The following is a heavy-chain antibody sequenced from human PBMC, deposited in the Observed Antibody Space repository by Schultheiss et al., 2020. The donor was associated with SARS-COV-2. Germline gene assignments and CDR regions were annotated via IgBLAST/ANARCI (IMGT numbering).Heavy chain of an antibody. V-gene: IGHV3-23*01. CDR3: AKGRDYGMVVPAATTPGFDP. J-gene: IGHJ5*02. CDR2: ISGSGGST. Sequence: GGSLRLSCAASGFTFSSYEMNWVRQAPGKGLEWVSVISGSGGSTYYADSVKGRFTISRDNSNNTLYVQMNSLRAEDTAVYYCAKGRDYGMVVPAATTPGFDPWGQGTMVTVSS. CDR1: GFTFSSYE. D-gene: IGHD2-2*01.